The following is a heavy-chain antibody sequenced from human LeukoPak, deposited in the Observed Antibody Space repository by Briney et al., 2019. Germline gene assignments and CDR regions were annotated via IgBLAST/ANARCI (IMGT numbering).Heavy chain of an antibody. CDR2: IRYDGSNK. D-gene: IGHD1-26*01. Sequence: GGSLRLSCAASGFTFSSYGMHWVRQAPGKGLEWVAFIRYDGSNKYYADSVKGRFTISRDNSKNTLYLQMNSLRAEDTAVYYCAREKVGATPFDYWGQGTLVTVSS. CDR3: AREKVGATPFDY. J-gene: IGHJ4*02. CDR1: GFTFSSYG. V-gene: IGHV3-30*02.